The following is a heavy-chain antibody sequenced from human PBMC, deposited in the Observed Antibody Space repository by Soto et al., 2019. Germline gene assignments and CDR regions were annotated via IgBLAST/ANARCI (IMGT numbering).Heavy chain of an antibody. J-gene: IGHJ6*02. CDR1: GFTFSSYG. CDR3: AKDAGIGEGQLPPPRYRGMDV. D-gene: IGHD6-13*01. V-gene: IGHV3-30*18. CDR2: ISYDGSNK. Sequence: QVQLVESGGGVVQPGRSLRLSCAASGFTFSSYGMHWVRQAPGKGLEWVAVISYDGSNKYYADSVKGRFTISGDNPKNTLYLQMNSLRAEDTAVYYCAKDAGIGEGQLPPPRYRGMDVWGQGTTVTVSS.